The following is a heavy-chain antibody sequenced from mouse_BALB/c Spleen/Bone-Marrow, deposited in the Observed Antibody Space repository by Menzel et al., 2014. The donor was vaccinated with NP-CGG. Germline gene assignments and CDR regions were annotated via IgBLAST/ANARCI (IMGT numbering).Heavy chain of an antibody. D-gene: IGHD4-1*01. V-gene: IGHV14-3*02. Sequence: EVQLQQSGAELVKPGASVKLSCTASGFNIKDTYMHWVKQGPEQGLEWIGRIDPANGNTKYDPKFQGKATITADTSSNTVYLQLSSLTSEDTAVYYCARWEYYAMDYWGQGTSVTVSS. CDR3: ARWEYYAMDY. J-gene: IGHJ4*01. CDR1: GFNIKDTY. CDR2: IDPANGNT.